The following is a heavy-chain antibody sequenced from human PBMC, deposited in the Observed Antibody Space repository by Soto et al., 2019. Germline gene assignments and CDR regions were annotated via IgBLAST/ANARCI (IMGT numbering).Heavy chain of an antibody. D-gene: IGHD4-17*01. Sequence: QVELVQSGAEVKKPGASVTVSCNFSGYIFTNFAINWVRQAPGQGLQRMGWVSGYNGNTNYARKLQGRVTMTKDTSTSTAYIQLTSLRSDDTAIYFCAIVRGVRGYHYVDPFDYWGQGTLVTVSS. CDR2: VSGYNGNT. CDR1: GYIFTNFA. J-gene: IGHJ4*02. CDR3: AIVRGVRGYHYVDPFDY. V-gene: IGHV1-18*04.